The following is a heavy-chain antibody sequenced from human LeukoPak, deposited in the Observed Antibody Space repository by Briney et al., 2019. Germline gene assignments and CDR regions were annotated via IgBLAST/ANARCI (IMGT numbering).Heavy chain of an antibody. V-gene: IGHV4-39*01. Sequence: SETRSLTCTVSGGSISSGNYYWDWIRQPPGKGLEWIGSSHYSGDTYYNPSLKSRVTISVDTSKNQFSLKLSSVTAADTAVYYCARVHPANAFDIWGQGTMVTVSS. CDR1: GGSISSGNYY. CDR3: ARVHPANAFDI. CDR2: SHYSGDT. J-gene: IGHJ3*02.